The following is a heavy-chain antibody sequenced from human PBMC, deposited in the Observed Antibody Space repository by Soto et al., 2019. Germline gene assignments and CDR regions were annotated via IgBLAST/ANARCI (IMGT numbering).Heavy chain of an antibody. J-gene: IGHJ3*02. Sequence: PSETLSLTCAVYGGSFSGDYWSWIRQPPGKGLEWIGEINHSGSTNYNPSLKSRVTISVDTSKNQFSLKLSSVTAADTAVYYCARGGYDFWSGYYRPIYAFDIWGQGTMVNVSS. D-gene: IGHD3-3*01. CDR1: GGSFSGDY. CDR2: INHSGST. V-gene: IGHV4-34*01. CDR3: ARGGYDFWSGYYRPIYAFDI.